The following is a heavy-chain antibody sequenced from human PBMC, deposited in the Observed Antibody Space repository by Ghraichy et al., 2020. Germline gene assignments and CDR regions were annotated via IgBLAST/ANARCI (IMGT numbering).Heavy chain of an antibody. Sequence: GGSLRLSCAASGFTFSSYAMSWVRQAPGKGLEWVSAISGSGGSTYYADSVKGRFTISRDNSKNTLYLQMNSLRAEDTAVYYCAIDMMVDSMVRGVMVYWGQGTLVTVSS. V-gene: IGHV3-23*01. CDR3: AIDMMVDSMVRGVMVY. J-gene: IGHJ4*02. CDR2: ISGSGGST. D-gene: IGHD3-10*01. CDR1: GFTFSSYA.